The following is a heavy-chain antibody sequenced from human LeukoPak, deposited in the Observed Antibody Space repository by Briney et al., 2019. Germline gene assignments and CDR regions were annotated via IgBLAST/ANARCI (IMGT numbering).Heavy chain of an antibody. V-gene: IGHV3-30*03. J-gene: IGHJ4*02. CDR1: GFTFSTYG. Sequence: GGSLRLSCAASGFTFSTYGMHWVRQAPGKGLEWVAFISHDGSNKDFADSVKGRITISRDNSKNTLYLQMNSLRSEDMAVYYCARVPLANSGWYLPLDYWGQGTLVTVSS. CDR2: ISHDGSNK. CDR3: ARVPLANSGWYLPLDY. D-gene: IGHD6-19*01.